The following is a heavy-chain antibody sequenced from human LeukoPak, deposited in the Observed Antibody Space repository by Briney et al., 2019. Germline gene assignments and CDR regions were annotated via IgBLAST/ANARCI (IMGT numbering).Heavy chain of an antibody. J-gene: IGHJ4*02. Sequence: SETLSLTCAVYGESLNYYYWSWIRQSPGKGLEWIGDIFDGKTIDYNPSLKSRVTISAATSSQQFSLNLKSVTAADTAVYFCASGAWAARLNSWAQGALVIVSS. CDR3: ASGAWAARLNS. D-gene: IGHD4-23*01. CDR2: IFDGKTI. CDR1: GESLNYYY. V-gene: IGHV4-34*12.